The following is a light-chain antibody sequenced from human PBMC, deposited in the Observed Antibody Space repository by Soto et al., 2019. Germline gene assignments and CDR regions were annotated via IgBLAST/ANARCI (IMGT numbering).Light chain of an antibody. Sequence: DIPMTQSPSTLSGSVGDIVTITCRASQTISSWLAWYQQKPGKAPKLMIYKASTLKSGVPSRFSGSGSGTECTLTISSLQPDDVATYYCQHYNSYSEAFGQGTKVDI. J-gene: IGKJ1*01. CDR2: KAS. CDR3: QHYNSYSEA. CDR1: QTISSW. V-gene: IGKV1-5*03.